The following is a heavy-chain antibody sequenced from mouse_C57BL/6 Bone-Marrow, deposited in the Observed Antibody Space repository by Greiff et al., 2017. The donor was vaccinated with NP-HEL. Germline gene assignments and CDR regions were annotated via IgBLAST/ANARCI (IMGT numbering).Heavy chain of an antibody. CDR3: ARSEEKIWDAGVGLDY. CDR2: IDPSDSYT. Sequence: QVQLQQPGAELVMPGASVKLSCKASGYTFTSYWMHWVKQRPGQGLEWIGEIDPSDSYTNYNQKFKGKSTLTVDKSSSTAYMQLSSLTSEDSAVYYCARSEEKIWDAGVGLDYWGQGTTLTVSS. D-gene: IGHD4-1*01. V-gene: IGHV1-69*01. J-gene: IGHJ2*01. CDR1: GYTFTSYW.